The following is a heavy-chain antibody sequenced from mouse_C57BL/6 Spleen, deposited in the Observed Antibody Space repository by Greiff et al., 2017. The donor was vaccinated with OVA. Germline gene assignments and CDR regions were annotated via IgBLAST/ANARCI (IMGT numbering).Heavy chain of an antibody. CDR3: AREACGGPWFAY. J-gene: IGHJ3*01. CDR2: ISSGSSTI. D-gene: IGHD1-1*02. V-gene: IGHV5-17*01. CDR1: GFTFSDYG. Sequence: EVKLMESGGGLVKPGGSLKLSCAASGFTFSDYGMHWVRQAPEKGLEWVAYISSGSSTIYYADTVKGRFTISRDNAKNTLFLQMTSLRSEDTAMYYCAREACGGPWFAYWGQGTLVTVSA.